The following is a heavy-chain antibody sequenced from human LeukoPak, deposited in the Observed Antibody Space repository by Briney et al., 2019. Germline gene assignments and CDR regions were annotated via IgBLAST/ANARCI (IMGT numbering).Heavy chain of an antibody. CDR1: GGTFSSYA. CDR2: VIPIFGTA. J-gene: IGHJ4*02. CDR3: ARGQRILTGYYNSHFDY. V-gene: IGHV1-69*13. Sequence: VASVKVSCKASGGTFSSYAISWVRQAPGQGLEWMGGVIPIFGTANYAQKFQGRVTITADESTSTAYMELSSLRSEDTAVYYCARGQRILTGYYNSHFDYWGQGTLVTVSS. D-gene: IGHD3-9*01.